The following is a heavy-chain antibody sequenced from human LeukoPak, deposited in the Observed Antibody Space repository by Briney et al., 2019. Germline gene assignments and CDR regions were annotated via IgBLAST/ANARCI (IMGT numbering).Heavy chain of an antibody. CDR2: IYTSGST. CDR3: ARERQLVPNNWFDP. Sequence: SETLSLTCTVSGGSISSYYWSWIRQPAGKELEWIGRIYTSGSTNYNPSLKSRVTMSVDTSKNQFSLKLSSVTAADTAVYYCARERQLVPNNWFDPWGQGTLVTVSS. J-gene: IGHJ5*02. CDR1: GGSISSYY. V-gene: IGHV4-4*07. D-gene: IGHD6-6*01.